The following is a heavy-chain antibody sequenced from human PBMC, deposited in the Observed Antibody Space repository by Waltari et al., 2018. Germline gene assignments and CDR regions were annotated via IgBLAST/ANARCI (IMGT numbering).Heavy chain of an antibody. CDR2: LNHDGGT. D-gene: IGHD2-2*02. Sequence: QVQLKQWGAGLLKPSETLSLTCAVYGGSFSGYYWTWIRQPPGKGLEWHGELNHDGGTSYNPSLKSRATISVDTSNNQLSLILTSVTAADTAVYYCAIRRCSVTNCYMRNWFDPWGQRILVTVSS. CDR1: GGSFSGYY. CDR3: AIRRCSVTNCYMRNWFDP. J-gene: IGHJ5*02. V-gene: IGHV4-34*01.